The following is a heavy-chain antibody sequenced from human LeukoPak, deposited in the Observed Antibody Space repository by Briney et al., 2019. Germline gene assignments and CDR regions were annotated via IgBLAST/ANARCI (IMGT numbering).Heavy chain of an antibody. Sequence: PGGSLRLSCAASGFTFDDYAMHWVRQAPGKGLEWVSGISWNSGSIGYADSVKGRFTISRDNAKNSLYLQMNSLRAKDTALYYCAKAKTYYYGSGSYRYFDYWGQGTLVTVSS. CDR3: AKAKTYYYGSGSYRYFDY. CDR2: ISWNSGSI. V-gene: IGHV3-9*01. D-gene: IGHD3-10*01. CDR1: GFTFDDYA. J-gene: IGHJ4*02.